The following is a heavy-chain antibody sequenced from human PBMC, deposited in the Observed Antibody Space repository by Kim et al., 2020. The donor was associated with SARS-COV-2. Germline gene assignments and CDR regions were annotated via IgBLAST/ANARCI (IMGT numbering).Heavy chain of an antibody. Sequence: NYAQKLQGRVTMTTDTSTSTAYMELRSLRSDDTAVYYCARGESRWSADYWGQGTLVTVSS. J-gene: IGHJ4*02. D-gene: IGHD6-19*01. CDR3: ARGESRWSADY. V-gene: IGHV1-18*01.